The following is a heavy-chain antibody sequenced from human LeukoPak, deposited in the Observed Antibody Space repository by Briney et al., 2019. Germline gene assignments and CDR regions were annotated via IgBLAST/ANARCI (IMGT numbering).Heavy chain of an antibody. CDR2: IYHSGST. V-gene: IGHV4-4*02. D-gene: IGHD2-15*01. CDR3: AGDCSGGSCYSSTRDAFDI. CDR1: GGSISSSNW. Sequence: SETLSLTCAVSGGSISSSNWWSWVRQPPGKGLEWIGEIYHSGSTNYNPSLKSRVTISVDKSKNQFSLKLSSVTAADTAVYYCAGDCSGGSCYSSTRDAFDIWGQGTMVTVSS. J-gene: IGHJ3*02.